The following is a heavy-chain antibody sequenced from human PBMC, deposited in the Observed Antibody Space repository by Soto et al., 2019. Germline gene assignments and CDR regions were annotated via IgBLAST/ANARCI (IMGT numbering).Heavy chain of an antibody. V-gene: IGHV3-9*01. D-gene: IGHD2-21*01. CDR3: ARGDKSVVHNWLDS. Sequence: EVQLVESGGGLVQPGRSLRLSCAASGFTFDDYAMHWVRQAPGKGLEWVSGISWNSGSVGYADSVKGRFTISRDNTKNSLYLQMNSLKAEDTALYFCARGDKSVVHNWLDSWGQGTLVTVSS. J-gene: IGHJ5*01. CDR1: GFTFDDYA. CDR2: ISWNSGSV.